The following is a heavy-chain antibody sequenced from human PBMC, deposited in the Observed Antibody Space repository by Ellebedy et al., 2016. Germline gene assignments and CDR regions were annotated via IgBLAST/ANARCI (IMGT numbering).Heavy chain of an antibody. Sequence: GESLKISXAASGFTFSSYAMSWVRQAPGKGLEWVSAISGSGGSTYYADSVKGRFTISRDNSKNTLYLQMNSLRAEDTAVYYCAKGLDPRGGMNYAFDIWGQGTMVTVSS. CDR2: ISGSGGST. V-gene: IGHV3-23*01. CDR3: AKGLDPRGGMNYAFDI. J-gene: IGHJ3*02. D-gene: IGHD1-1*01. CDR1: GFTFSSYA.